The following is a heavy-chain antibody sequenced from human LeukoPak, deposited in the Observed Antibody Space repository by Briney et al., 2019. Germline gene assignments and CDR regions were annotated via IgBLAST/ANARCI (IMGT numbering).Heavy chain of an antibody. CDR3: ARDRWSSTSYNDY. J-gene: IGHJ4*02. V-gene: IGHV3-33*01. D-gene: IGHD2-2*01. Sequence: GRSLRLSCAASGLTFSNYGMHWVRQAPGKGLEWVAVIWYDGNNKYYADSVKGRFTISRDNSKNTLYLQMNSLRAEDTAVYYCARDRWSSTSYNDYWGQGTLVTVSS. CDR1: GLTFSNYG. CDR2: IWYDGNNK.